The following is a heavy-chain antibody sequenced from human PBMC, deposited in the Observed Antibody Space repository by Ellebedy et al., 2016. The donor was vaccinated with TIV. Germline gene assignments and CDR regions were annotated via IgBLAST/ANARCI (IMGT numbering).Heavy chain of an antibody. J-gene: IGHJ5*02. CDR3: AREWSGYFDP. D-gene: IGHD3-3*01. CDR2: IWHDGSKK. Sequence: GESLKISCAASGFTFSNYWMSWVRQAPGKGLGWVAVIWHDGSKKYYADSVKGRFTISRDNSKNTLYLQMNSLRAEDTAVYYCAREWSGYFDPWGQGTLVTVSS. CDR1: GFTFSNYW. V-gene: IGHV3-33*08.